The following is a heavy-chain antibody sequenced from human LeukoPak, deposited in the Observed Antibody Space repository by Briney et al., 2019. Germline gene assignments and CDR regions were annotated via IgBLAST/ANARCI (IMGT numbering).Heavy chain of an antibody. Sequence: ASVKVSCKASGYTFSNHEIHWVRQAPGQSLEWMGGINGGNGDTKYSQELQGRVTISRDTSANTAYMELSSLRSEDTAVYYCASGQPLRFLEWRYYYYYMDVWGKGTTVTVSS. CDR2: INGGNGDT. D-gene: IGHD3-3*01. J-gene: IGHJ6*03. V-gene: IGHV1-3*03. CDR1: GYTFSNHE. CDR3: ASGQPLRFLEWRYYYYYMDV.